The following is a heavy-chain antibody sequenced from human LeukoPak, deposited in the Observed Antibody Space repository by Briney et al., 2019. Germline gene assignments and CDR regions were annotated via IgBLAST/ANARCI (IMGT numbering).Heavy chain of an antibody. CDR3: ARALSIVEDYYYYGMDV. J-gene: IGHJ6*02. CDR1: GFTVSSNY. D-gene: IGHD3-22*01. CDR2: IYSDGST. V-gene: IGHV3-53*04. Sequence: GGSLRLSCAAPGFTVSSNYMSWVRQAPGKGLEWVSVIYSDGSTYYADSVKGRFTISRHNSKNTLYLQMNSLRAEDTAVYYCARALSIVEDYYYYGMDVWGQGTTVTVSS.